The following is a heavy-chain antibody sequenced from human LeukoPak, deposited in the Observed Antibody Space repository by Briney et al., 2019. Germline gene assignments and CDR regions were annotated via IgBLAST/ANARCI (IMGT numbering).Heavy chain of an antibody. CDR1: GYTFNAYY. V-gene: IGHV1-2*02. D-gene: IGHD3-10*01. CDR3: ARAPMVRGYNRGKNWFDP. J-gene: IGHJ5*02. Sequence: GASVKVSCKTSGYTFNAYYMHWVRQAPGQGLEWMGWINPNSGGSNYAQKFQGRVTMTSDTSINTAYMELSSLRSEDTAVYYCARAPMVRGYNRGKNWFDPWGQGTLVTVSS. CDR2: INPNSGGS.